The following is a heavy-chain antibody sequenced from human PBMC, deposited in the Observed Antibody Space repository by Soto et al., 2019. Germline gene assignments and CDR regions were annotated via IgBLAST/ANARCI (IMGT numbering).Heavy chain of an antibody. CDR2: IDKSGTT. CDR1: GASVSSGGYL. CDR3: ARVTFYYDSSGYGVAWFDP. Sequence: SETLSLTCAVSGASVSSGGYLWSWIRQPPGEGLQWIANIDKSGTTNYNPSLKSRVTMSVDTSKNQFSLKLNPLTAADTAVYYCARVTFYYDSSGYGVAWFDPWGQGNPVTVSS. J-gene: IGHJ5*02. V-gene: IGHV4-61*08. D-gene: IGHD3-22*01.